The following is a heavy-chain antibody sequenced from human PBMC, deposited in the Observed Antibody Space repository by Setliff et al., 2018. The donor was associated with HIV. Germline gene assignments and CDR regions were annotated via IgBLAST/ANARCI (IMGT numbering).Heavy chain of an antibody. CDR1: GYIFTSYG. V-gene: IGHV1-18*01. CDR3: ARDPSSGIYYDSSGQYFQN. CDR2: ISAYNGNT. Sequence: ASVKVSCKASGYIFTSYGISWVRQAPGQGLEWMGWISAYNGNTNYARKFQGRVSMTIDTSTGTAYMGLRSLRPDDTAVYFCARDPSSGIYYDSSGQYFQNWGQGTLVTVSS. D-gene: IGHD3-22*01. J-gene: IGHJ1*01.